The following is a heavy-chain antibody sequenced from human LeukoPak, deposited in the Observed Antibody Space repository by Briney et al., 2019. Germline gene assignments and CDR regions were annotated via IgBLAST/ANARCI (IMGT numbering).Heavy chain of an antibody. CDR2: ISYDGSNK. CDR1: GFTFSSYA. V-gene: IGHV3-30*01. J-gene: IGHJ3*02. Sequence: GGSLRLSCAASGFTFSSYAMHWVRQAPGKGLEWVAVISYDGSNKYYADSVKGRFTISRDNSKNTLYLQMNSLRAEDAAVYYCAREGENYYDSSDRALDIWGQGAMVTVSS. CDR3: AREGENYYDSSDRALDI. D-gene: IGHD3-22*01.